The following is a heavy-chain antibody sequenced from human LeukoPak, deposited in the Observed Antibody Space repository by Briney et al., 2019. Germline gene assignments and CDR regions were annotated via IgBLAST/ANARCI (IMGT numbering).Heavy chain of an antibody. Sequence: GGSLRLSCSASGFTFSSYWMHWVRQAPGKVLVWVSRINSDGSSTSYADSVKGRCTISRDNAKNTLYLQMNSLRAEDTAVYYCATENMVGADDYWGQGTLVTVSS. CDR3: ATENMVGADDY. CDR1: GFTFSSYW. J-gene: IGHJ4*02. CDR2: INSDGSST. D-gene: IGHD1-26*01. V-gene: IGHV3-74*01.